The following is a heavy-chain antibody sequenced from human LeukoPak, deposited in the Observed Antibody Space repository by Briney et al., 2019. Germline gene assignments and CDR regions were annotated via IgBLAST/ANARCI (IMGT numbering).Heavy chain of an antibody. CDR3: ARDERGDKRGNAFDI. CDR1: GYTFTSYD. J-gene: IGHJ3*02. CDR2: INPSGGST. V-gene: IGHV1-46*01. D-gene: IGHD2-21*02. Sequence: ASVKVSCKASGYTFTSYDMHWVRQAPGQGLEWMGIINPSGGSTSYAQKFQGRVTMTRDMSTSTVYMELSSLRSEDTAVYYCARDERGDKRGNAFDIWGQGTMVTVSS.